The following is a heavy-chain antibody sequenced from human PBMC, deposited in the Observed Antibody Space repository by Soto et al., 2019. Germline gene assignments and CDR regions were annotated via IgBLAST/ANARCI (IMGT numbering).Heavy chain of an antibody. CDR3: ASNDTTGYYYYYTLDV. CDR2: ISGNGYST. V-gene: IGHV3-23*01. CDR1: GFTFSNYA. D-gene: IGHD3-22*01. J-gene: IGHJ6*02. Sequence: PGGSLTLSCVASGFTFSNYAMSWVRQAPGKGLEWVSIISGNGYSTYYADSVKGRFTISRDNSKNTLFLHMTNLRAEDTAVYYCASNDTTGYYYYYTLDVWGQGTTVTVSS.